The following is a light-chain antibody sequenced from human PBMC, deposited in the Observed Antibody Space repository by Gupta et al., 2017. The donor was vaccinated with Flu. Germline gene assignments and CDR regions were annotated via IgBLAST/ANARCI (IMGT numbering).Light chain of an antibody. Sequence: QSVLTQPPSASGTPGQRVTISCSGSSSNIADNTVNWYQQLPGTAPKVLIHSNNTRPSGVPDRFSGSKSGASASLAISGLQSEDEADYYCAAWDDSLDGPVFGGGTKLTVL. CDR3: AAWDDSLDGPV. V-gene: IGLV1-44*01. J-gene: IGLJ3*02. CDR1: SSNIADNT. CDR2: SNN.